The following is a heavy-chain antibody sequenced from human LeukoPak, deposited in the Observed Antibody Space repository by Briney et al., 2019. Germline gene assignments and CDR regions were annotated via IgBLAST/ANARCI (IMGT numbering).Heavy chain of an antibody. Sequence: ASVKVSCKASGYTFTGYYMHWVRQAPGQGLEWMGWINPNSGGTNHAQKFQGRVTMTRDTSISTAYMELSRLRSDDTAVYYCARDPLTMIVVAPFHNWFDPWGQGTLVTVSS. V-gene: IGHV1-2*02. J-gene: IGHJ5*02. CDR2: INPNSGGT. CDR3: ARDPLTMIVVAPFHNWFDP. CDR1: GYTFTGYY. D-gene: IGHD3-22*01.